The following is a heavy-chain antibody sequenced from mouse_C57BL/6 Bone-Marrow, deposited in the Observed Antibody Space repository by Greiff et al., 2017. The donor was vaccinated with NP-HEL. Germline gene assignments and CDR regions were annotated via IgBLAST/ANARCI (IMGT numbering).Heavy chain of an antibody. CDR3: ASPYDYDVAWFAY. CDR1: GFTFSSYG. V-gene: IGHV5-6*01. J-gene: IGHJ3*01. CDR2: LSSGGSYT. D-gene: IGHD2-4*01. Sequence: EVKLMESGGDLVKPGGSLKLSCAASGFTFSSYGMSWVRQTPDKRLEWVATLSSGGSYTYYPDSVKGRFTISRDNAKNTLYLQMSSLKSEDTAMYYCASPYDYDVAWFAYWGQGTLVTVSA.